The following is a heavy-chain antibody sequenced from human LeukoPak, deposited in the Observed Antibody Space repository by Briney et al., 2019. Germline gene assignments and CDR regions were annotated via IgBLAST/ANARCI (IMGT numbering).Heavy chain of an antibody. CDR3: ARDHRRGSTGYDMPAD. Sequence: ASVKVSCKASGYTFVDYYLYWVRQAPGQGLEWMGWLNPRSGATNYAQKFQARVTMTRDTSINTAYMELSRLRSDDTAVYYCARDHRRGSTGYDMPADWGQGTPVTVSS. D-gene: IGHD5-12*01. J-gene: IGHJ4*02. CDR1: GYTFVDYY. V-gene: IGHV1-2*02. CDR2: LNPRSGAT.